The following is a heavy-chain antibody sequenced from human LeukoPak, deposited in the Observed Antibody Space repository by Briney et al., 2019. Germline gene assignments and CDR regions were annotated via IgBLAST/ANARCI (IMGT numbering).Heavy chain of an antibody. Sequence: GASVKVSCKASGYTFTKSYIHWVRQAPGQRLEWMGLINPGGDNTNYAQNFQGRVTMTSDTSARTVYMELNSLRSEDTAIYYCARIRDGYNDAYDIWGQGTVVTVPS. CDR2: INPGGDNT. D-gene: IGHD5-24*01. V-gene: IGHV1-46*01. CDR3: ARIRDGYNDAYDI. CDR1: GYTFTKSY. J-gene: IGHJ3*02.